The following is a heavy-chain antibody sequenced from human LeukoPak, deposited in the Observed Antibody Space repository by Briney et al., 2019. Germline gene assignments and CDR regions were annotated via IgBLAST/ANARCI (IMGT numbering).Heavy chain of an antibody. CDR3: AKGSGGSYFDY. Sequence: GGSLRLSCAASGFTFSSYTMHWVRQDPGKGLEWVAFIRYDGGNKYYADSVKGRFTISRDNSKDTLYLQMNSLSADDTAVYYCAKGSGGSYFDYGGQGTLVTVSS. V-gene: IGHV3-30*02. J-gene: IGHJ4*02. CDR2: IRYDGGNK. CDR1: GFTFSSYT. D-gene: IGHD3-16*01.